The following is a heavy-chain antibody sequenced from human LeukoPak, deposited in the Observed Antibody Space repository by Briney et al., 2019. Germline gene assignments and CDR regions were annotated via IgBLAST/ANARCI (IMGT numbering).Heavy chain of an antibody. CDR3: NLYDSSGYYYSLLDY. D-gene: IGHD3-22*01. V-gene: IGHV1-69*13. J-gene: IGHJ4*02. CDR2: IIPIFGTA. CDR1: GGTFSSYA. Sequence: SVKVSCKASGGTFSSYAISWVRQAPGQGLEWMGGIIPIFGTANYAQKFQGRVTITADESTSTAYMELSSLRSEDTAVYYCNLYDSSGYYYSLLDYWGQGTLVTVSS.